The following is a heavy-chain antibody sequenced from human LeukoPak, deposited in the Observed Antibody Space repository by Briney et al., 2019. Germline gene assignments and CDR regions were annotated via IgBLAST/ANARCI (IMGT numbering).Heavy chain of an antibody. V-gene: IGHV3-13*01. CDR3: ARAGDMSSGYSDAFDI. J-gene: IGHJ3*02. CDR2: IGTAGDT. Sequence: GGSLRLSCAASGFTFSSYDMHWVRQAPGKGLEWVSAIGTAGDTYYPGSVKGRFTISRENAKNSLYLQMNSLRAGDTAVYYCARAGDMSSGYSDAFDIWGQGTMVTVSS. CDR1: GFTFSSYD. D-gene: IGHD3-22*01.